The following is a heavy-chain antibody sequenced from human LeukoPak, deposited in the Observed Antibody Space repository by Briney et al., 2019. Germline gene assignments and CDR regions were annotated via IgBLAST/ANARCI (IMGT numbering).Heavy chain of an antibody. CDR2: IYYSGRS. V-gene: IGHV4-59*01. CDR1: GCTISSYY. J-gene: IGHJ6*02. D-gene: IGHD3-3*01. CDR3: AREGSDFWGGRGGMTV. Sequence: SETLSLTCTVSGCTISSYYWSWLRQPPGKGLEWIGYIYYSGRSNYNPSLKSPGTISVDTAKNQLSLKLSSVTAADTAVYYCAREGSDFWGGRGGMTVGSQATTVT.